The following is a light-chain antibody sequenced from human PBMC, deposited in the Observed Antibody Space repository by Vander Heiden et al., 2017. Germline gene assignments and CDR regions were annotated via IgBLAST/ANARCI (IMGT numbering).Light chain of an antibody. CDR1: RSISGW. CDR2: KAS. V-gene: IGKV1-5*03. CDR3: QQYATSPGT. J-gene: IGKJ1*01. Sequence: IQLTHSPSTFSASVGDRVTITCRASRSISGWLAWYQQRPGKAPNLLISKASSLQNTVPSRFSGSGSGTDFTLTISSLQPDDFATHYCQQYATSPGTFGQGTKVEI.